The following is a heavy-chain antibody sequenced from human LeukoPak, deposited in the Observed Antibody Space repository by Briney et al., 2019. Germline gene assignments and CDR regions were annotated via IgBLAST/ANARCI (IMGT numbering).Heavy chain of an antibody. D-gene: IGHD2/OR15-2a*01. Sequence: PGGSLRLSCAASGFTFSSYAMSWVRQAPGKGLEWVSGISGSGGSTYCADSVKGRFTISRDNSKKTLYLQMNSLRAEDTAVYYCARSGLSRFGFWGQGTLVTVSS. J-gene: IGHJ4*02. CDR3: ARSGLSRFGF. V-gene: IGHV3-23*01. CDR1: GFTFSSYA. CDR2: ISGSGGST.